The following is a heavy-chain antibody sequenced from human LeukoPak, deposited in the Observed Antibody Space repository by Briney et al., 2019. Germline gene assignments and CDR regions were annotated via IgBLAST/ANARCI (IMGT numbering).Heavy chain of an antibody. V-gene: IGHV3-23*01. CDR2: IDYDGGSG. J-gene: IGHJ1*01. D-gene: IGHD6-19*01. Sequence: GSLRLSCTVSGFTLSSYEMSWIRQAPGKGLEWVSSIDYDGGSGHYADSVKGRFTISRDNSNNTLFLHLNSLRGEDTAVYYCTRNSGWYGLSWGQGTLVTVSS. CDR3: TRNSGWYGLS. CDR1: GFTLSSYE.